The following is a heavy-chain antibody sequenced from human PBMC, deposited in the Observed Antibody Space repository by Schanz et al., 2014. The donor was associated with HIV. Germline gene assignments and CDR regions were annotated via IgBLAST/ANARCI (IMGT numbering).Heavy chain of an antibody. CDR3: TRVLQVAAAGDS. CDR1: GYTFSTYG. CDR2: INPNSGGT. Sequence: QVQLVQSGDEVKKPGASVKVSCKASGYTFSTYGISWVRQAPGQGLEWMGWINPNSGGTKYAEKFQGRVTMTRDTSISTLYMEMKSLRPDDTAVYFCTRVLQVAAAGDSWGQGTLVTVSS. D-gene: IGHD6-13*01. V-gene: IGHV1-2*02. J-gene: IGHJ4*02.